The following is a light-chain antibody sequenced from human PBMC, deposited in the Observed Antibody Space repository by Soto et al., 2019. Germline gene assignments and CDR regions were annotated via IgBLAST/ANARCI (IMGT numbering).Light chain of an antibody. CDR1: SSDVGGYNY. Sequence: ALTQPPSASGSPGQSVTISCTGTSSDVGGYNYVYWYQQHPGKAPKLMIYEVTKRPSGVPDRFSGSKSGNTASLTVSGLQAEDEADYYCSSYADSNSYVFGTGTKVTVL. V-gene: IGLV2-8*01. CDR2: EVT. CDR3: SSYADSNSYV. J-gene: IGLJ1*01.